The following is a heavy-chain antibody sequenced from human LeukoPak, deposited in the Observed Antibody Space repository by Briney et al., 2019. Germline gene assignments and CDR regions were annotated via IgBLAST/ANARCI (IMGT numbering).Heavy chain of an antibody. D-gene: IGHD3-10*01. V-gene: IGHV3-74*01. CDR1: GFTFSSYG. Sequence: GGSLRLSCAASGFTFSSYGMHWVRQAPGKGLVWVSRINTDGSSTSYADSVKGRFTISRDNAKNTLYLQMNSLRAEDTAVHYCARDLGEAWYYYYGMDVWGQGTTVTVSS. CDR2: INTDGSST. CDR3: ARDLGEAWYYYYGMDV. J-gene: IGHJ6*02.